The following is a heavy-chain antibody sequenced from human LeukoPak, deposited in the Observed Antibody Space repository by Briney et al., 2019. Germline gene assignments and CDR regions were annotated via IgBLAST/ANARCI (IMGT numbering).Heavy chain of an antibody. CDR1: GFTFSDHY. J-gene: IGHJ4*02. CDR2: TRNKANSYTT. Sequence: PGGSLRLSCAASGFTFSDHYMDWVRQAPGKGLEWVGRTRNKANSYTTEYAASVKGRFTISRDDSKNSLYLQMNSLKTEDTAVYYCARGQRITMVRGGKYYFDYWGQGTLVTVSS. V-gene: IGHV3-72*01. D-gene: IGHD3-10*01. CDR3: ARGQRITMVRGGKYYFDY.